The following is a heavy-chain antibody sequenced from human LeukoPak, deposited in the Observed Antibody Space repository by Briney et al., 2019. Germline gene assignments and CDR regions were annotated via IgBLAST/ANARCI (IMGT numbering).Heavy chain of an antibody. CDR2: ISSTGTT. Sequence: SETLSLTCTVSGVSITRPIFYWGWIRQPPGKGLDWIGFITNISSTGTTYYNPSLKSRVTISVDTSKNQFSLKLSSVTAADTAVYYCARGAYDFWIPNWFDPWGQGTLVTVSS. CDR1: GVSITRPIFY. D-gene: IGHD3-3*01. J-gene: IGHJ5*02. CDR3: ARGAYDFWIPNWFDP. V-gene: IGHV4-39*07.